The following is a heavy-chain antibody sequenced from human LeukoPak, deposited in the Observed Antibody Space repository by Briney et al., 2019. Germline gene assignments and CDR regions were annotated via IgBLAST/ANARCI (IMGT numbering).Heavy chain of an antibody. D-gene: IGHD5-12*01. V-gene: IGHV3-48*03. CDR2: ISSSGSTI. CDR3: ARDGYSGYDDAFDI. CDR1: GFTFSSYE. J-gene: IGHJ3*02. Sequence: SGGSLRLSCAASGFTFSSYEMNWVRQAPGKGLEWVSYISSSGSTIYYADSVKGRFTISRDNAKNSLYLQMNSLRAEDTAAYYCARDGYSGYDDAFDIWGQGTVVTVSS.